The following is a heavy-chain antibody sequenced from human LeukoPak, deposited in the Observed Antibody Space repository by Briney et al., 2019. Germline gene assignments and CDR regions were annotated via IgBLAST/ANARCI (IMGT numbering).Heavy chain of an antibody. CDR1: GGSVSSYY. CDR3: ARGLGYFDY. CDR2: IYYSGST. D-gene: IGHD3-22*01. Sequence: SETLSLTCTVSGGSVSSYYWSWIRQPPGKGLEWIGYIYYSGSTNYNPSLKSRVTISVDTSKNQFSLKLSSVTAADTAVYYCARGLGYFDYWGQGTLVTVSA. V-gene: IGHV4-59*02. J-gene: IGHJ4*02.